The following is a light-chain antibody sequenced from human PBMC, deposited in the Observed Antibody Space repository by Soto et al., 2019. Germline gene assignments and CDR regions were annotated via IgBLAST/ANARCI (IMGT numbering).Light chain of an antibody. V-gene: IGKV3-20*01. CDR1: QSVSSSY. J-gene: IGKJ4*01. CDR3: QQYGTSPLT. CDR2: GAS. Sequence: EIVLTQSPGTLSLSPGEGATLTCRASQSVSSSYLAWYQQRPGQAPRLLIYGASGRAAGIPDRFFGSGSGTEYTLTISSLEPEDFAVYYCQQYGTSPLTFGGGTKVEIK.